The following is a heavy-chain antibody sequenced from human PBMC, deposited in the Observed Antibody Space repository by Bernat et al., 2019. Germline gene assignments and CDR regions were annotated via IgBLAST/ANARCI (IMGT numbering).Heavy chain of an antibody. Sequence: QVHLQQWGAGLLKPSVTLSLTCAVYGGSFSGYYWSWIRQPPGKGLEWIGEINHSGSTNYKSTHKSRVTISVDTSKTQLSLKLSVVTTADTAVYYCARGLNHGTTDYWGQGTLVTVSS. CDR3: ARGLNHGTTDY. CDR2: INHSGST. CDR1: GGSFSGYY. J-gene: IGHJ4*02. D-gene: IGHD1-1*01. V-gene: IGHV4-34*01.